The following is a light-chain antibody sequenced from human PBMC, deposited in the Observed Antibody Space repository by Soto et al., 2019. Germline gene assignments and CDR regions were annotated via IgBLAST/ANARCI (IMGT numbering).Light chain of an antibody. J-gene: IGLJ2*01. CDR1: SSGVGRYNI. Sequence: QSALTQPASVSGSPGQSITISCTGSSSGVGRYNIVSWYQQHPGKAPKLMIYEGSQRPSGVSDRFSGSKSGNTASLTISGLQADDEADYYCCSYAGDRDLIFGGGTKVTVL. CDR2: EGS. V-gene: IGLV2-23*01. CDR3: CSYAGDRDLI.